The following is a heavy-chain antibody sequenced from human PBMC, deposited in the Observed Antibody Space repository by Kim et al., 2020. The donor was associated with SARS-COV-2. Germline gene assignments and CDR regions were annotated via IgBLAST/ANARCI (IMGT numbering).Heavy chain of an antibody. CDR3: AREDWHSDDYFDY. CDR2: ISSSSSYI. V-gene: IGHV3-21*01. Sequence: GGSLRLSCAASGFTFSSYSMNWVRQAPGKGLEWVSSISSSSSYIYYADSVKGRFTISRDNAKNSLYLQMNSLRAEDTAVYYCAREDWHSDDYFDYWGQGTLVTVSS. J-gene: IGHJ4*02. CDR1: GFTFSSYS. D-gene: IGHD1-7*01.